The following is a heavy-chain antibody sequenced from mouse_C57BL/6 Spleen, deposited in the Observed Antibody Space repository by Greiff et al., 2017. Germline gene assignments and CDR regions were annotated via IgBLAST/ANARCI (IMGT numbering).Heavy chain of an antibody. CDR2: IDPSDSET. J-gene: IGHJ3*01. CDR3: ARGDYYGSSSAWFAY. D-gene: IGHD1-1*01. Sequence: VQLQQPGAELVRPGYSVKLSCKASGYSFTSYWMHWVKQRPIQGLEWIGNIDPSDSETHYNQKFKDKATLAVDKSSSTAYMQLSSLTSEDSAVYYCARGDYYGSSSAWFAYWGQGTLVTVSA. CDR1: GYSFTSYW. V-gene: IGHV1-52*01.